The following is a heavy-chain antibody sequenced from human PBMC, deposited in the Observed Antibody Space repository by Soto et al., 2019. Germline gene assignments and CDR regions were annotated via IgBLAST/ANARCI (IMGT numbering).Heavy chain of an antibody. D-gene: IGHD2-15*01. CDR3: ARDISKRWSADF. CDR1: GYTFTYHG. J-gene: IGHJ4*02. CDR2: ISTSNGDT. Sequence: SVKVSCKASGYTFTYHGISWVRQAPGQGLEWMGWISTSNGDTNYAQNLQGRVTLTTDTSTSTAYMDLRSLRSDDTAVYYCARDISKRWSADFWGRGTLVTVSS. V-gene: IGHV1-18*01.